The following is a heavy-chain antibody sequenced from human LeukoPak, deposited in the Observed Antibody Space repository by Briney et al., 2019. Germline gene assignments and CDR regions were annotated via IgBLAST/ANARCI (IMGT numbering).Heavy chain of an antibody. CDR2: ISAYNGNT. J-gene: IGHJ3*02. Sequence: ASVKVSCKASGYTFTSYDINWVRQAPGQGLEWMGWISAYNGNTNYAQKLQGRVTMTTDTSTSTAYMELRSLRSDDTAVYYCARETGPAAPNAFDIWGQGTMVTVSS. CDR3: ARETGPAAPNAFDI. D-gene: IGHD2-2*01. V-gene: IGHV1-18*01. CDR1: GYTFTSYD.